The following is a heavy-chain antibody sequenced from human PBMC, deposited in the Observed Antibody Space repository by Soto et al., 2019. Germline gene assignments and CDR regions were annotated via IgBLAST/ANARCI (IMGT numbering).Heavy chain of an antibody. CDR2: INKDGSQK. D-gene: IGHD7-27*01. V-gene: IGHV3-7*03. J-gene: IGHJ4*02. Sequence: GGSLRLSCAASGFTLSNYWMTWVRQAPGKGLEWVANINKDGSQKNYVGSVKGRFTIARDNGQNSLSLQMNSLRVEDTAVYYCVRELGLAYWGQGALVTVSS. CDR3: VRELGLAY. CDR1: GFTLSNYW.